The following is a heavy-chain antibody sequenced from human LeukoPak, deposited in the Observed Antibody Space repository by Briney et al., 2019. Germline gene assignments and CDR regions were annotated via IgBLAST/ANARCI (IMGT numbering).Heavy chain of an antibody. CDR3: ARLKGGLGFGDPFDY. D-gene: IGHD3-10*01. V-gene: IGHV4-59*01. Sequence: SETLSLTCTVSGGYISSYYWSWIRQPPGKGLEWIGYIYYSGSTNYNPSLKSRVTISVDTSKNQFSLKLSSVTAEDTAVYYCARLKGGLGFGDPFDYWGQGTLVTVSS. CDR1: GGYISSYY. CDR2: IYYSGST. J-gene: IGHJ4*02.